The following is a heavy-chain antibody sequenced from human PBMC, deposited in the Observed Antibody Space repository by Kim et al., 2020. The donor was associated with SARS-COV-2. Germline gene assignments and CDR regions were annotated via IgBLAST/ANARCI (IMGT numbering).Heavy chain of an antibody. D-gene: IGHD3-10*01. V-gene: IGHV3-11*04. CDR3: ARVTMVRGGYVDY. Sequence: YADAVKGRFTISRDNAKNSLYLQMNSLRAEDTAVYYCARVTMVRGGYVDYWGQGTLVTVSS. J-gene: IGHJ4*02.